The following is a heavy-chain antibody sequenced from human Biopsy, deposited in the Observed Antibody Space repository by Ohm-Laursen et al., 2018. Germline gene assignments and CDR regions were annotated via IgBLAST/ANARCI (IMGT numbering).Heavy chain of an antibody. D-gene: IGHD3-16*01. J-gene: IGHJ6*02. V-gene: IGHV4-34*01. Sequence: SDTLSLTCAVYGGSFSGYYWSWIRQPPGKGLKWIGEINHRGSTNYNPSLKSRVTISVDTSKNQFSLKLRSVTAADTAVYYCARAVDYYDPYYYYGLDVWGQGTTVTVSS. CDR2: INHRGST. CDR1: GGSFSGYY. CDR3: ARAVDYYDPYYYYGLDV.